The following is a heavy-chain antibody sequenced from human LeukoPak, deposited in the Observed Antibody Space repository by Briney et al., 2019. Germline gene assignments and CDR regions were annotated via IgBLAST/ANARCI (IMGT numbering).Heavy chain of an antibody. CDR3: AKVYDILTGYPSTPVDY. D-gene: IGHD3-9*01. Sequence: SVKVSCKASGGTSSSYAISWVRQAPGQGLEWMGGIIPIFGTANYAQKFQGRVTITADESTSTAYMELSSLRSEDTAVYYCAKVYDILTGYPSTPVDYWGQGTLVTVSS. J-gene: IGHJ4*02. CDR2: IIPIFGTA. CDR1: GGTSSSYA. V-gene: IGHV1-69*13.